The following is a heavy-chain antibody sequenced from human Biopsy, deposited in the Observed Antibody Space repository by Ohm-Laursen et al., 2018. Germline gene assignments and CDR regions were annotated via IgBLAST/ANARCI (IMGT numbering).Heavy chain of an antibody. Sequence: SLRLSCAASGFAVSTSYISWVRQAPGKGLEWVSLFYAGGSTAYGDSVRGRFTISRDTSKNTVDLQMNSLRAEDTAMYYCAKGGYCTTTSCYMDVDYWGQGTLVTVSS. CDR2: FYAGGST. CDR1: GFAVSTSY. J-gene: IGHJ4*02. CDR3: AKGGYCTTTSCYMDVDY. V-gene: IGHV3-53*01. D-gene: IGHD2-2*02.